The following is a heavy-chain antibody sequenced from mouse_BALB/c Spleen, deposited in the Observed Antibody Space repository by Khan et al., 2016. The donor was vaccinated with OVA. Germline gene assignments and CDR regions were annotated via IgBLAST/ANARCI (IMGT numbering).Heavy chain of an antibody. D-gene: IGHD2-14*01. Sequence: LVESGPDLKKPGETVKISCKASGYTFTNYGMNWVKQVPGKGLKWMGWTNTYTGEPTYADDFKGRFAFSLETSASTAYLQIINLKNEDKDTYFCARVGYNGTMDYWGQGTSVTVSS. V-gene: IGHV9-1*02. CDR2: TNTYTGEP. J-gene: IGHJ4*01. CDR3: ARVGYNGTMDY. CDR1: GYTFTNYG.